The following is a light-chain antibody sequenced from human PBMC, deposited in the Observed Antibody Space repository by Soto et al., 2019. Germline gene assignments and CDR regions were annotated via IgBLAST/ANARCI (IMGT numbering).Light chain of an antibody. CDR2: STT. CDR3: LLYYGDAQLGV. Sequence: QAVVTQEPSLTVSPGGTVTLTCASSTGAFTSGYYPNWFQQKPGQAPRALIYSTTNXHSWTPARFSGSLLGGKXALTLSGXXXXXXXEYYCLLYYGDAQLGVFGGGTKLTVL. J-gene: IGLJ3*02. CDR1: TGAFTSGYY. V-gene: IGLV7-43*01.